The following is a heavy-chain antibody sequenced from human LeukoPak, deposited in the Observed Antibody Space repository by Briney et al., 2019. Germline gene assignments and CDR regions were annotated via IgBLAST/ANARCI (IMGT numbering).Heavy chain of an antibody. CDR3: ARSYCGGDCYLGYFQH. J-gene: IGHJ1*01. CDR1: GYSFTTYW. D-gene: IGHD2-21*02. CDR2: IYPGDSDI. V-gene: IGHV5-51*01. Sequence: GESLKISCKGSGYSFTTYWIAWVRQMPGKGLEWMGIIYPGDSDIRYSPSFQGQVTISADKSISTAYLQWSSLKASDTAMYYCARSYCGGDCYLGYFQHWGQGTLVTVSS.